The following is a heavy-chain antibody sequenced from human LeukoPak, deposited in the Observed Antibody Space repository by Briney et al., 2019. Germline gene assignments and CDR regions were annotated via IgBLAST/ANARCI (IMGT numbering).Heavy chain of an antibody. CDR2: INPNSGGT. CDR3: AREWSYGDYYDY. J-gene: IGHJ4*02. V-gene: IGHV1-2*06. CDR1: GYTFTGYY. Sequence: GASVKVSCKASGYTFTGYYMHWVRQAPGQGLEWMERINPNSGGTNYAQKFQGRVTMTRDTSISTAFMELSRLRSDDTAVYFCAREWSYGDYYDYWGQGTLVTVSS. D-gene: IGHD4-17*01.